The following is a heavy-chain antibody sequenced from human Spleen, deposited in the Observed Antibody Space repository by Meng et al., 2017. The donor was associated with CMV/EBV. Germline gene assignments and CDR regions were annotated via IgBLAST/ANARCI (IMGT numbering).Heavy chain of an antibody. CDR1: GFTFSDYY. D-gene: IGHD3-3*01. CDR2: ITSADTK. V-gene: IGHV3-11*04. Sequence: GESLKISCAASGFTFSDYYMTWIRQAPGKGLEWVSYITSADTKYYADSVKGRFTISRDNAKNSLYLQMSSLRDEDTAVYYCARVGSFWSGRYYSYYYNMDVWGQGTTVTVSS. CDR3: ARVGSFWSGRYYSYYYNMDV. J-gene: IGHJ6*02.